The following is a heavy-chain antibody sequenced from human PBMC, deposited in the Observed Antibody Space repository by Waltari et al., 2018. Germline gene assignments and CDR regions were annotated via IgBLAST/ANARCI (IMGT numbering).Heavy chain of an antibody. D-gene: IGHD3-10*01. J-gene: IGHJ4*02. Sequence: QVQLVQSGAEVKKPGASVKVSCKASGYTFTGYSMHWVRQAPGQGLEWRRRLNPNSGGTNDAQKLQGSVPMTRDTPSSTACRHLSRLRSDDAAVYYWASEDRYYGSGSYATDWGQGTLVTVSS. CDR1: GYTFTGYS. CDR2: LNPNSGGT. CDR3: ASEDRYYGSGSYATD. V-gene: IGHV1-2*06.